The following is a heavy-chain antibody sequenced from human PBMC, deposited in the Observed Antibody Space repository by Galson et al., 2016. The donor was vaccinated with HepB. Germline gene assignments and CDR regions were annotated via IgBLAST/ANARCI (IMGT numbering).Heavy chain of an antibody. CDR3: AKDGPGYRSGWHSYYFAMDV. CDR1: GYTFRSYA. CDR2: ISRDGDTT. J-gene: IGHJ6*02. D-gene: IGHD6-19*01. V-gene: IGHV3-23*01. Sequence: SLRLSCAAFGYTFRSYAMSWVRQAPGKGLEWVSAISRDGDTTYNADSVKGRFSISRDNSKNTVYLPMNSLRAEDTAVYYCAKDGPGYRSGWHSYYFAMDVWGQGTTVTVSS.